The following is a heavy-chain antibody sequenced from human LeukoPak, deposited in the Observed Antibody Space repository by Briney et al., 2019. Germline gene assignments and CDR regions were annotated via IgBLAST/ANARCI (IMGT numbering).Heavy chain of an antibody. CDR3: ARAGRITIFGVPQHYYGMDV. D-gene: IGHD3-3*01. J-gene: IGHJ6*02. CDR1: GGSISSYY. Sequence: PSETVLTCTVSGGSISSYYWSWIRQPPGKGLEWIGYIYYSGSTNHNPSLKSRVTISVDTSKNQFSLKLSSVTAADTAVYYCARAGRITIFGVPQHYYGMDVWGQGTTVTVSS. CDR2: IYYSGST. V-gene: IGHV4-59*01.